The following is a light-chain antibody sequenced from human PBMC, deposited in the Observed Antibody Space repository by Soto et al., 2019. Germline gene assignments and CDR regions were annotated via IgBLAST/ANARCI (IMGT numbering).Light chain of an antibody. CDR2: DVT. CDR1: SSDVGGSNS. CDR3: CSYATSYTLV. J-gene: IGLJ2*01. V-gene: IGLV2-11*01. Sequence: QSALAQPRSVSGSPGQSVTISCSGTSSDVGGSNSVSWYQHFPGKAPKLMIYDVTTRPSGVPDRFSGSKSGNTASLTISGLQAEDEADYYCCSYATSYTLVFGGGTQLTVL.